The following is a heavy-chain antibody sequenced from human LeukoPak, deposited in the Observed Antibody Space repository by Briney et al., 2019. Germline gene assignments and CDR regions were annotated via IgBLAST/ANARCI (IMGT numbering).Heavy chain of an antibody. J-gene: IGHJ4*02. Sequence: GGSLRLSCAASGFTFSSYAMHWVRQAPGKGLEWVAVISYDGSNKYYADSVKGRFTISRDNSKNTLYLQMNSLRAEDTAVYYCARVPNFSIAARPYYFDYWGQGTLVTVSS. CDR3: ARVPNFSIAARPYYFDY. CDR1: GFTFSSYA. CDR2: ISYDGSNK. V-gene: IGHV3-30-3*01. D-gene: IGHD6-6*01.